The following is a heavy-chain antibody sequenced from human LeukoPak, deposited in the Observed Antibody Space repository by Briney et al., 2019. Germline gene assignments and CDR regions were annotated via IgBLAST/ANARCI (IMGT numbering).Heavy chain of an antibody. CDR2: IYPVDSDT. D-gene: IGHD1-26*01. V-gene: IGHV5-51*01. CDR3: ARHGGNYDY. Sequence: RGESLKISCKGSGYSFSSYWIGWVRQMPGKGLEWMGIIYPVDSDTRYSPSFQGQVSISVDKSISTAYLQWSSLKASDTAIYYCARHGGNYDYWGQGTLVTISS. CDR1: GYSFSSYW. J-gene: IGHJ4*02.